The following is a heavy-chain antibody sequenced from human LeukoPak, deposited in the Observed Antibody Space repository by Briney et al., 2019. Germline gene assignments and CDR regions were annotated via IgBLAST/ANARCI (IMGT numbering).Heavy chain of an antibody. Sequence: PGGSLRLSCAASGFTFSPYWMHWVRQVPGKGLDWVSRINNDGRSTSYADSVKGRFTISRDNAKNTPYLQMNSLRVEDTAVYFCARAGLIGTSAFDRTDYWGQGTLVTVSS. CDR2: INNDGRST. J-gene: IGHJ4*02. CDR3: ARAGLIGTSAFDRTDY. CDR1: GFTFSPYW. V-gene: IGHV3-74*01. D-gene: IGHD1-20*01.